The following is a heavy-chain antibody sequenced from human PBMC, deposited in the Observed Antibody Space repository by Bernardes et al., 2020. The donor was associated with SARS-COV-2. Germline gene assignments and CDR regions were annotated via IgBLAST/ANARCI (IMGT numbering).Heavy chain of an antibody. J-gene: IGHJ4*02. CDR1: GFTFSSNA. CDR2: ISNNGGST. CDR3: VKALTGLRRDYYFDY. V-gene: IGHV3-64D*06. Sequence: GGSLRLSCSASGFTFSSNAMHWVRQAPGKGLEYVSAISNNGGSTNYADSVKGRFTISRDNSKNTLYLQMSSLKPEDTAVYYCVKALTGLRRDYYFDYWGQGTLVTVSS. D-gene: IGHD2-21*02.